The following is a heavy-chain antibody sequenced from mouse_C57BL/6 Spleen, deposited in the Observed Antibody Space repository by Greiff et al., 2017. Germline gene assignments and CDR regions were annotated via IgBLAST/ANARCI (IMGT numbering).Heavy chain of an antibody. J-gene: IGHJ1*03. Sequence: QVQLKESGAELVRPGASVTLSCKASGYTFTDYEMHWVKQTPVHGLEWIGAIDPETGGTASNQKFKGKAILTADKSSSTAYMELRSLTSEDSAVYYCTRKGDGFYWYFDVWGTGTTVTVSS. D-gene: IGHD2-3*01. CDR3: TRKGDGFYWYFDV. V-gene: IGHV1-15*01. CDR1: GYTFTDYE. CDR2: IDPETGGT.